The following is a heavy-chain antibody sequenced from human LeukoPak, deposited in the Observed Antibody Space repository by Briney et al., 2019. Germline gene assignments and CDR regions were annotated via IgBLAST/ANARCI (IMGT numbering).Heavy chain of an antibody. J-gene: IGHJ5*02. Sequence: GGSLRLSCAASGFTFSNHGMHWVRQAPGKGLEWVALIWYDGSNKEYAESVKGRFTISRDNSKNTLYLQMNSVRDEDTAVYYCGRDQGTSTTAPKRKGRFDPWGQGTLVTVS. V-gene: IGHV3-33*01. CDR3: GRDQGTSTTAPKRKGRFDP. D-gene: IGHD1-1*01. CDR2: IWYDGSNK. CDR1: GFTFSNHG.